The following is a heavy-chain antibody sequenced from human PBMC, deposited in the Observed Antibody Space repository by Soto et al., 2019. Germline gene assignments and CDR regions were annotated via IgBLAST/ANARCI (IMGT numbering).Heavy chain of an antibody. CDR1: GYTFTSYG. D-gene: IGHD2-2*01. J-gene: IGHJ6*02. Sequence: GASVKVSCKASGYTFTSYGISWVRQAPGQGLEWMGGIIPIFGTANYAQKFQGRVTITADESTSTAYMELSSLRSEDTAVYYCARDGLGYCISTSCPSLGYYYYGMDVLGQGTTVTVSS. CDR2: IIPIFGTA. CDR3: ARDGLGYCISTSCPSLGYYYYGMDV. V-gene: IGHV1-69*13.